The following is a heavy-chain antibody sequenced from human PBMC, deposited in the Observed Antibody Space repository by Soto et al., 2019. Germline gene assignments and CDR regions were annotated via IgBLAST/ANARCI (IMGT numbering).Heavy chain of an antibody. CDR2: INHSGST. V-gene: IGHV4-34*01. D-gene: IGHD6-6*01. CDR3: ARGSIAARLRWFDP. Sequence: SETLSLACAFYGGSFSGYYWRWIRQPPGKGLEWIGEINHSGSTNYNPSLKSRVTTSVDTSKNQFSLKLSSVTAAETAVYYCARGSIAARLRWFDPWGHGTLVTVSS. CDR1: GGSFSGYY. J-gene: IGHJ5*02.